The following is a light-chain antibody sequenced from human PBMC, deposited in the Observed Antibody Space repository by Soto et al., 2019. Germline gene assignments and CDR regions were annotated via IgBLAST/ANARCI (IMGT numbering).Light chain of an antibody. J-gene: IGKJ1*01. CDR1: QSVSSSY. V-gene: IGKV3-20*01. CDR2: GAS. Sequence: NLSVSPGEQSTLSWRASQSVSSSYLAWYQQQPGQAPRLLIYGASSRATGIPDRFSGSGAGTDFTLTVSRLGPEDFAVFYCQKDGSSSWAVGPGTKVDIK. CDR3: QKDGSSSWA.